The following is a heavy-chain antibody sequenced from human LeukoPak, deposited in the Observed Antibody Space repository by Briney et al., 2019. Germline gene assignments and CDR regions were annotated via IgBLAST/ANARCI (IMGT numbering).Heavy chain of an antibody. CDR1: GGSISSDGYY. CDR3: ARGTGGAAAADFDP. Sequence: PSETLSLTCTVSGGSISSDGYYWSWIPQHPGKGLEWIGSIYYTGSTYYNPSLKSRATISVDTSKNHFSLKLTSVTAADTAVYYCARGTGGAAAADFDPWGQGTLVTVSS. J-gene: IGHJ5*02. D-gene: IGHD6-13*01. V-gene: IGHV4-31*03. CDR2: IYYTGST.